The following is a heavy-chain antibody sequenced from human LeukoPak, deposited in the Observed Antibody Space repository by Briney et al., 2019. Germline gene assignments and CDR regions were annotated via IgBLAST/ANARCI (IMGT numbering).Heavy chain of an antibody. J-gene: IGHJ3*02. CDR3: AITTMVRGVGDAFDI. Sequence: SETLSLTCTVSGGSNSAYYWSWIRQPPGKGLEWIGYIYYSGSTNYNPSLKSRVTISVDTSKNQFSLKLSSVTAADTAVYYCAITTMVRGVGDAFDIWGQGTMVTVSS. CDR2: IYYSGST. V-gene: IGHV4-59*12. CDR1: GGSNSAYY. D-gene: IGHD3-10*01.